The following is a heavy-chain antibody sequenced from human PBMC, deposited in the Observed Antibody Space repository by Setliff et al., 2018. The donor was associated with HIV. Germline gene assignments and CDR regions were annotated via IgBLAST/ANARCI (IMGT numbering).Heavy chain of an antibody. CDR3: ASATVGGASPFDS. CDR1: GGSISSYY. Sequence: SETLSLTCTVSGGSISSYYWSWIRQPPGKGLEWIGYIYYSGSTNYNPSLKSRVTISVDTSKNQFSLELRSVTAADTAVYYCASATVGGASPFDSWGPGTLVTVSS. CDR2: IYYSGST. J-gene: IGHJ4*02. V-gene: IGHV4-59*12. D-gene: IGHD4-4*01.